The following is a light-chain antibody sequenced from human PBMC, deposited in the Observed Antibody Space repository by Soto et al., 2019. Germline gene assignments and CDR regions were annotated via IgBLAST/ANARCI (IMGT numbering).Light chain of an antibody. Sequence: QSVLTQPASVSGSPGQSITFSCTGSNSDVATYSLVSWYQQHPGNAPKVLIYEGTKRPSGVSNRFSGSKSGNTASLTISGLQAEDEADYYCCSYSGSGTFVFGGGTKLTVL. J-gene: IGLJ2*01. CDR1: NSDVATYSL. CDR3: CSYSGSGTFV. V-gene: IGLV2-23*03. CDR2: EGT.